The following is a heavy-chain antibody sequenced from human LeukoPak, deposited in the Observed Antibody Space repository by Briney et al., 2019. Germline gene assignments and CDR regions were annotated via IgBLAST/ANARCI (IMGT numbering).Heavy chain of an antibody. CDR3: TRDASGVGIDY. J-gene: IGHJ4*02. CDR2: INSDGSGT. CDR1: GFTFSSYW. V-gene: IGHV3-74*01. D-gene: IGHD3-10*01. Sequence: GGSLRLSCAASGFTFSSYWMHWVRQAPGKGLVWVSRINSDGSGTGYADSLKGRFTISRDNANNTLYLQMNSLRAEDTAVYYRTRDASGVGIDYWGQGTLVTVSS.